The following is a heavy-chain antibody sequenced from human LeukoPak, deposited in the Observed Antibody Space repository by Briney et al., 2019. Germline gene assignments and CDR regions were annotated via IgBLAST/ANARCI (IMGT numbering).Heavy chain of an antibody. J-gene: IGHJ4*02. CDR3: ARGRYTAMAYHYDSSGNPDY. CDR1: GFTFSSYS. V-gene: IGHV3-48*04. Sequence: GGSLRLSCAASGFTFSSYSMNWVRQAPGKGLEWVSYISSSSSTIYYADSVKGRFTISRDNAKNSLYLQMSSLRSEDTAVYYCARGRYTAMAYHYDSSGNPDYWGQGTLVTVSS. D-gene: IGHD3-22*01. CDR2: ISSSSSTI.